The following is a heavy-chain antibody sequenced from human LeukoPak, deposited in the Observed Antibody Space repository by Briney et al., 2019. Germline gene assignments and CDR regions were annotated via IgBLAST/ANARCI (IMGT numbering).Heavy chain of an antibody. V-gene: IGHV3-21*01. CDR2: ISSSSSYI. CDR3: ARVGQNYDILTGYYLGGYFDY. D-gene: IGHD3-9*01. CDR1: GFTFSSYS. J-gene: IGHJ4*02. Sequence: KPGGSLRLSCAASGFTFSSYSMNWVRQAPGKGLEWVSSISSSSSYIYYAGSVKGRFTISRDNAKNSLYLQMNSLRAEDTAVYYCARVGQNYDILTGYYLGGYFDYWGQGTLVTVSS.